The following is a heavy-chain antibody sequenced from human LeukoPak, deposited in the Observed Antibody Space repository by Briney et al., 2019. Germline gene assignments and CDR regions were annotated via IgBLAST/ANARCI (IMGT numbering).Heavy chain of an antibody. J-gene: IGHJ4*02. D-gene: IGHD3-9*01. CDR2: IIPIFGTA. CDR3: AREVNYDILTGYYYFDY. V-gene: IGHV1-69*05. Sequence: GASVKVSCKASGGTFSSYAISWVRQAPRQGLGWMGRIIPIFGTANYAQKFQGRVTITTDESTSTAYMELSSLRSEDAAVYYCAREVNYDILTGYYYFDYWGQGTLVTVSS. CDR1: GGTFSSYA.